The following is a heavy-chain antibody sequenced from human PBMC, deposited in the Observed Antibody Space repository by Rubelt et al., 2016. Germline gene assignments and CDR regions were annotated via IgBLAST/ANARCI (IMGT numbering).Heavy chain of an antibody. CDR2: IDQSGTS. Sequence: QVLLQQWGAGLWRPSDALSLTCAVSGASLSGYYWSWIRQSPEKGLEWIGEIDQSGTSSYNPSLKSGVTMSVNMSKNQISLRLSSVTAADTGVYYCVRGPNVGSGSYRPWGTWGQGSLVIVSS. V-gene: IGHV4-34*01. CDR1: GASLSGYY. CDR3: VRGPNVGSGSYRPWGT. D-gene: IGHD3-10*01. J-gene: IGHJ4*02.